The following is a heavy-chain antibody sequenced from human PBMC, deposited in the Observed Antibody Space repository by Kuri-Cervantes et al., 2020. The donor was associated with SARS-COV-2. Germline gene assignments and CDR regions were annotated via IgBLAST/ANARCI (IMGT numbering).Heavy chain of an antibody. CDR2: INPSGGST. CDR3: ARGTLDTAMVTCYFDY. J-gene: IGHJ4*02. V-gene: IGHV1-46*01. D-gene: IGHD5-18*01. CDR1: GYTFTSYG. Sequence: ASVKVSCKASGYTFTSYGISWVRQAPGQGLEWMGIINPSGGSTSYAQKFQGRVTMTRDTSTSTVYMELSSLRSEDTAVYYCARGTLDTAMVTCYFDYWGQAILTVSS.